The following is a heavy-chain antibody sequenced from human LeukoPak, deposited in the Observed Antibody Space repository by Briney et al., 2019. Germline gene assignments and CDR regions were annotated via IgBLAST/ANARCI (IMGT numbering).Heavy chain of an antibody. J-gene: IGHJ3*01. D-gene: IGHD3-10*01. Sequence: PGGSLRLSCAASGFTFSDYYMSWIRQAPGKGLEWVSYISNSGRAIYYADSVKGRFTISRDNAKNSLYLQMNSLRAEDTAVYYCAKDVRRITMVRGVYADWGQGTMVTVSS. CDR3: AKDVRRITMVRGVYAD. CDR2: ISNSGRAI. V-gene: IGHV3-11*01. CDR1: GFTFSDYY.